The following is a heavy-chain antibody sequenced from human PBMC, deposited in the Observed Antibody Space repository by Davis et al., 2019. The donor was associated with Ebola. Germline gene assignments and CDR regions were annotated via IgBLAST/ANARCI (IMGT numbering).Heavy chain of an antibody. CDR3: ARGGDGYNSFDFYYYGMDV. D-gene: IGHD5-24*01. J-gene: IGHJ6*02. CDR2: IYYSGGT. V-gene: IGHV4-59*01. CDR1: GGSINTDY. Sequence: SETLSLTCTVSGGSINTDYWSWIRQTPGKGLEWIGYIYYSGGTNYNPSLKSRVTISVDTSKNQVSLKLSSVTAADTAVYYCARGGDGYNSFDFYYYGMDVWGQGTTVTVPS.